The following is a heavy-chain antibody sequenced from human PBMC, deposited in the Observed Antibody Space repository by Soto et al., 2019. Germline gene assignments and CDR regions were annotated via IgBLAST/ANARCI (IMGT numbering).Heavy chain of an antibody. CDR3: AKDAPYYDFWSGYYMYYYYGMDV. J-gene: IGHJ6*02. D-gene: IGHD3-3*01. V-gene: IGHV3-23*01. Sequence: PGGSLRLSCAAPEFTFSTYAMTWVRQAPGRWLQWVATISDSGDITYYADSVKGRFTISRDNSKITLYLQMNSLRAEDTAVYYCAKDAPYYDFWSGYYMYYYYGMDVWGQGTTVTVSS. CDR2: ISDSGDIT. CDR1: EFTFSTYA.